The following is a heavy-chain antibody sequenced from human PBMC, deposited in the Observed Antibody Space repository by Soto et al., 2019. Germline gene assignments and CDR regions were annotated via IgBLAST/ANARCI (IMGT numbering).Heavy chain of an antibody. V-gene: IGHV4-30-4*01. CDR3: ARGWTVTRYYYYGMDV. J-gene: IGHJ6*02. D-gene: IGHD4-4*01. CDR2: IYYSGST. Sequence: KTSETLSLTCTVSGGSISSGDYYWSWIRQPPGKGLEWIGYIYYSGSTYYNPSLKSRVTISVDTSKNQFSLKLSSVTAADTAVYYCARGWTVTRYYYYGMDVWGQGTTVTVSS. CDR1: GGSISSGDYY.